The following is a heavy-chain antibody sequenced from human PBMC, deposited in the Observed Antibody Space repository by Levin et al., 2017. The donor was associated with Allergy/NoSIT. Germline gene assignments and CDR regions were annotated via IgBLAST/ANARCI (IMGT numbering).Heavy chain of an antibody. CDR2: IYYTGST. Sequence: SQTLSLTCTVSGGSISSGASYWRWIRQPPGKGLEWIGYIYYTGSTYYSPSLRSRVYISVDTSKNQFSLNLSSMTAADTAIYYCARGDYYFCYYMDVWGKGSTVTVSS. J-gene: IGHJ6*03. V-gene: IGHV4-31*03. CDR3: ARGDYYFCYYMDV. CDR1: GGSISSGASY.